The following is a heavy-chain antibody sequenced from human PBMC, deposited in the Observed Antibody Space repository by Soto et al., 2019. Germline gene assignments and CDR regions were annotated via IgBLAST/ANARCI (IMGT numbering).Heavy chain of an antibody. CDR3: ARRVGYSSDWLGYYFDY. D-gene: IGHD6-19*01. CDR1: GGTFSKYA. Sequence: QVQLVQSGAEVKKPGSSVKVSCKASGGTFSKYAISWVRQAPGQGLEWMGGIIPIFGTANYAQKFQGRVTITADESTTTAYMELSSLRSDDTAVYYCARRVGYSSDWLGYYFDYWGQGTLVTVSS. CDR2: IIPIFGTA. V-gene: IGHV1-69*01. J-gene: IGHJ4*02.